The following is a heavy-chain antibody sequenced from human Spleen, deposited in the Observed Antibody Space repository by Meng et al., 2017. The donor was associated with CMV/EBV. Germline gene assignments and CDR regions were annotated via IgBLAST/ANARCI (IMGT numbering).Heavy chain of an antibody. J-gene: IGHJ6*02. V-gene: IGHV3-23*01. CDR3: AKGGGNYPTNGMDV. CDR1: GFTFSSYA. D-gene: IGHD4-11*01. Sequence: GESLKISCAASGFTFSSYAMSWVRQAPGKGLEWVSAISGSGGSTYYADSVKGRFTISRDNSKNTLYLQMNSLRAEDTAVYYCAKGGGNYPTNGMDVWGQGTTVTVSS. CDR2: ISGSGGST.